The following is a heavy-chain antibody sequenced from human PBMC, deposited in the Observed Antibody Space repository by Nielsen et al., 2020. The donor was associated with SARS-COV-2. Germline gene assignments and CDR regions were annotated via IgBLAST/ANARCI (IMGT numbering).Heavy chain of an antibody. D-gene: IGHD6-19*01. CDR3: AKRSGYTSGWYGDY. Sequence: GGSLRLSCVVSGFTISTDGMSWVRQAPGKGLEWVSAISSSTYYADSVKGRFTVSRDNSKTTLYLQMNSLRAEDTAVYYCAKRSGYTSGWYGDYWGQGPWSPSPQ. CDR2: ISSST. J-gene: IGHJ4*02. CDR1: GFTISTDG. V-gene: IGHV3-23*01.